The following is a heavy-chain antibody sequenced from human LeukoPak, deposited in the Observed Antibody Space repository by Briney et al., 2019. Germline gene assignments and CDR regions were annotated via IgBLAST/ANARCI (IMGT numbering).Heavy chain of an antibody. D-gene: IGHD2-15*01. CDR2: IIPIFGTA. V-gene: IGHV1-69*13. Sequence: GASVKVSCKASGGTFSSYAISWVRQAPGQGLEWMGRIIPIFGTANYAQKFQGRVTITADESTSTAYMELSSLRSEDTAVYYCAREGSGGRPATHLRPDYYMDVWGKGTTVTVSS. J-gene: IGHJ6*03. CDR3: AREGSGGRPATHLRPDYYMDV. CDR1: GGTFSSYA.